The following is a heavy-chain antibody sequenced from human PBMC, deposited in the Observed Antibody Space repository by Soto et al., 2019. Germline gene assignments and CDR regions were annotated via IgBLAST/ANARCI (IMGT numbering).Heavy chain of an antibody. D-gene: IGHD2-15*01. V-gene: IGHV4-59*01. CDR3: GRFGVEVVVAAGNYRHYVDV. CDR1: GGSISGYY. J-gene: IGHJ6*03. Sequence: SETLSLTCSVSGGSISGYYWSWIRQAPGKRLESIGWIHDSGSTSYNPSLNGRATISVDTSKNQYSLDVRSVTAADTAVYYCGRFGVEVVVAAGNYRHYVDVWGTGATVTVSS. CDR2: IHDSGST.